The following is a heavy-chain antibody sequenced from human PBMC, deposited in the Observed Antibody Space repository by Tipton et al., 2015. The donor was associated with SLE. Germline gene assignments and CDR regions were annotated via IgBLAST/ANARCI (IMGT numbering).Heavy chain of an antibody. CDR2: INHSGST. CDR1: GGSFSGYY. V-gene: IGHV4-34*01. D-gene: IGHD1-7*01. J-gene: IGHJ4*02. CDR3: ARVDWNYGDFDY. Sequence: LRLSCAVYGGSFSGYYWSWIRQPPGKGLEWIGEINHSGSTNYNPSLKSRGTISVDTSKNQFSLKLSSVTAADTAVYYCARVDWNYGDFDYWGQGTLVTVAS.